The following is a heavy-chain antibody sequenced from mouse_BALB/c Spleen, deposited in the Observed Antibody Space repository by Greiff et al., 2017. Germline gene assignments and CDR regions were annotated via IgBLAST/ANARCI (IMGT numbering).Heavy chain of an antibody. J-gene: IGHJ3*01. V-gene: IGHV5-12-1*01. Sequence: EVQLQQSGGGLVKPGGSLKLSCAASGFAFSSYDMSWVRQTPEKRLEWVAYISSGGGSTYYPDTVKGRFTISRDNAKNTLYLQMSSLKSEDTAMYYCARHGLITTVVESYWGQGTLVTVSA. CDR1: GFAFSSYD. CDR2: ISSGGGST. D-gene: IGHD1-1*01. CDR3: ARHGLITTVVESY.